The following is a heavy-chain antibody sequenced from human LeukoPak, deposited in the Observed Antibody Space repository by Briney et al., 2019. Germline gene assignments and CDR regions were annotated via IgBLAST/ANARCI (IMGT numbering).Heavy chain of an antibody. CDR2: IYSGGST. V-gene: IGHV3-66*01. Sequence: GGSLRLSCAASGFTVSSNYMSWVRQAPGKGLEWVSVIYSGGSTYYADSVKGRFTISRDNSKNTLYLQMNSLRAEDTAVYYCARGPQYYYDSSGYFEGYFDYWGQGTLVTVSS. CDR3: ARGPQYYYDSSGYFEGYFDY. CDR1: GFTVSSNY. D-gene: IGHD3-22*01. J-gene: IGHJ4*02.